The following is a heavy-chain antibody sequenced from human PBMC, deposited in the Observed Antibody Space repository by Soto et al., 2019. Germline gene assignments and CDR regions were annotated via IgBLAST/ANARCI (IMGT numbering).Heavy chain of an antibody. CDR2: ISYSGSS. Sequence: SETLSLTCTVCGGSMSSHYWTWLRQPPGKGLEWIGYISYSGSSYYNPSLKSRVTISADTSRNQFSLRLTSVIAADTAVYFCARADPDASVGFWGQGTLVTVSS. CDR1: GGSMSSHY. V-gene: IGHV4-59*11. J-gene: IGHJ4*02. CDR3: ARADPDASVGF. D-gene: IGHD3-16*01.